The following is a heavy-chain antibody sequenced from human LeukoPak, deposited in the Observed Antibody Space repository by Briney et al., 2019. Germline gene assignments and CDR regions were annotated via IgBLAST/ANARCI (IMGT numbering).Heavy chain of an antibody. CDR2: ISGSGGGT. J-gene: IGHJ4*02. Sequence: GGSLRLSCAASGFTFSSYAMSWVRQAPGKGLEWVSAISGSGGGTYYADSVKGRFTISRDNSKNTLYLQINSLRAEDTAVYYCAMSYIVAQPVFDYWGQGTLVTVSS. CDR3: AMSYIVAQPVFDY. D-gene: IGHD5-12*01. V-gene: IGHV3-23*01. CDR1: GFTFSSYA.